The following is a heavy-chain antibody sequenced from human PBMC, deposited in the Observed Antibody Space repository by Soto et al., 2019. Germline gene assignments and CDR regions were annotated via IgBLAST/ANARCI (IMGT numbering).Heavy chain of an antibody. D-gene: IGHD6-13*01. J-gene: IGHJ6*02. Sequence: GGSLRLSCAASGFTFSSYGMHWVRQAPGKGLEWVAVISYDGSNKYYADSVKGRFTISRDNSKNTLYLQMNSLRAEDTAVYYCAKDFYSSSYYYGMDVWGQGTTVTVSS. CDR1: GFTFSSYG. CDR2: ISYDGSNK. V-gene: IGHV3-30*18. CDR3: AKDFYSSSYYYGMDV.